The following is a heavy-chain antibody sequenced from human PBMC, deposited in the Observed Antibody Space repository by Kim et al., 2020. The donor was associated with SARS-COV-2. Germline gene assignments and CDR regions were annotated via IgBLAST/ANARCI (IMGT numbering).Heavy chain of an antibody. CDR3: AREFGSLYSGYGDWFDP. J-gene: IGHJ5*02. Sequence: SETLSLTCTVSGGSISSYYWSWIRQPPGKGLEWIGYIYYSGSTNYNPSLKSRVTISVDTSKNQFSLKLSSVTAADTAVYYCAREFGSLYSGYGDWFDPWGQGTLVTVSS. CDR2: IYYSGST. CDR1: GGSISSYY. V-gene: IGHV4-59*01. D-gene: IGHD5-12*01.